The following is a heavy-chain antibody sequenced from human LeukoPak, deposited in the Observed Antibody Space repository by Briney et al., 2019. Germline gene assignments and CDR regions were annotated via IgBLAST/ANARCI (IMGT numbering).Heavy chain of an antibody. CDR2: IRYDGSNK. CDR1: GFTFSSYG. V-gene: IGHV3-30*02. D-gene: IGHD2-15*01. Sequence: GGSLRLSCAASGFTFSSYGMHWVRQAPGKGLEWVAFIRYDGSNKYYADSVKGRFTISRDNSKNTLYLQMNSLRAEDTAVYYYAREREYSGGSCDWYFDLWGRGTLVTVSS. CDR3: AREREYSGGSCDWYFDL. J-gene: IGHJ2*01.